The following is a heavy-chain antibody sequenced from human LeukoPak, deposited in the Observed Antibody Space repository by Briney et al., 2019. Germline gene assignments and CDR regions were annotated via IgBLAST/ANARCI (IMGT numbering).Heavy chain of an antibody. J-gene: IGHJ4*02. D-gene: IGHD1-1*01. CDR2: IGSSSSYI. CDR1: GFTFSSYS. CDR3: ARFKWNQYYFDY. V-gene: IGHV3-21*01. Sequence: GGSLRLSCAASGFTFSSYSMNWVRQAPGKGLEWVSSIGSSSSYIYYADSVKGRFTISRDNAKNSLYLQMNSLRAEDTAVYYCARFKWNQYYFDYWGQGTLVTVSS.